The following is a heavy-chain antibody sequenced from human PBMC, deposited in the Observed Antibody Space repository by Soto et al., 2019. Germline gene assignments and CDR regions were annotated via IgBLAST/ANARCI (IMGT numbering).Heavy chain of an antibody. CDR2: LYYSGST. Sequence: PSETLSLTCNVSGGSIGTRNYYWAWIRQPPGKGLEWIGSLYYSGSTYYNPSLKSRVTISVDTSKNQFSLKVTSVTAADTAVYYCARHYSSGWDYIDYRGQGTLVTVSS. J-gene: IGHJ4*02. D-gene: IGHD6-19*01. CDR1: GGSIGTRNYY. CDR3: ARHYSSGWDYIDY. V-gene: IGHV4-39*01.